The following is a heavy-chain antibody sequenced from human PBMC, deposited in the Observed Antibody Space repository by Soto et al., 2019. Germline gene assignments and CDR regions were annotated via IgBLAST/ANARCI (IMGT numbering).Heavy chain of an antibody. CDR2: ISGSGGST. J-gene: IGHJ3*02. V-gene: IGHV3-23*01. CDR3: AKRGFRSGIADRNDAFDI. CDR1: GFTFSSYA. Sequence: GGSLRLSCAASGFTFSSYAMSWVRQAPGKGLEWVSAISGSGGSTYYAESVKGRFTISRDNSKNTLYLQMNSLRAEDTAVYYCAKRGFRSGIADRNDAFDIWGQGTMVTVSS. D-gene: IGHD6-13*01.